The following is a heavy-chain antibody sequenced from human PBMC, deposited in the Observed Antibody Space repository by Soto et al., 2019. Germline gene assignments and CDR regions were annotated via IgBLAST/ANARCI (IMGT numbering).Heavy chain of an antibody. J-gene: IGHJ3*02. Sequence: SVKVSCKASGGTFSSYAISWVRQAPGQGLEWMGGIIPIFGTANYAQKFQGRVTITADESTSTAYMELSSLRSEDTAVYYCARPGSYLGLDAFDIWGQGTMVTVSS. CDR1: GGTFSSYA. CDR2: IIPIFGTA. CDR3: ARPGSYLGLDAFDI. D-gene: IGHD1-26*01. V-gene: IGHV1-69*13.